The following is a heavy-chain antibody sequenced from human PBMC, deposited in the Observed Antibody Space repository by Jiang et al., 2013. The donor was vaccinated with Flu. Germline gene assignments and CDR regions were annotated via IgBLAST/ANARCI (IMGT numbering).Heavy chain of an antibody. J-gene: IGHJ5*02. CDR2: IWYDGSNK. CDR3: ARGGGYSYGYFDP. Sequence: VQLLESGGGVVQPGRSLRLSCAASGFTFSSSGMHWVRQAPGKGLEWVAVIWYDGSNKYYADSVKGRFTISRDNSKNTLYLQMNSLRAEDTAVYYCARGGGYSYGYFDPVGPGNPGHRLL. D-gene: IGHD5-18*01. V-gene: IGHV3-33*01. CDR1: GFTFSSSG.